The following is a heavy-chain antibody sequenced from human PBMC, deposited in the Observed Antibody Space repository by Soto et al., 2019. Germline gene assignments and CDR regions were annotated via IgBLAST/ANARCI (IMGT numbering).Heavy chain of an antibody. Sequence: PGESLKISCQGSGYSTNSYWISWVRQRPGKGLEWMGRIDPSDSHTTYSPSFQGHVTISADKSISSAYLQWTSLKASDTAMYYCVSHNRGFDYYAMDVWGQGTTVTVSS. J-gene: IGHJ6*02. V-gene: IGHV5-10-1*01. CDR3: VSHNRGFDYYAMDV. CDR1: GYSTNSYW. CDR2: IDPSDSHT.